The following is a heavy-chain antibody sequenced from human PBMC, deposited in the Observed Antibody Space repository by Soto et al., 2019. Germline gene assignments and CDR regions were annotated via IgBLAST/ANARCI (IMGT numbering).Heavy chain of an antibody. CDR2: INPSGGST. D-gene: IGHD3-3*01. CDR3: ARSRYDFSYGMDV. Sequence: KVSCKASGYTFTSYSMHWVRQAPGQGLEWMGIINPSGGSTSYAQKFQGRVTMTRDTSTSTVYMELSSLRSEDTAVYYCARSRYDFSYGMDVWGQGTTVTVSS. J-gene: IGHJ6*02. V-gene: IGHV1-46*01. CDR1: GYTFTSYS.